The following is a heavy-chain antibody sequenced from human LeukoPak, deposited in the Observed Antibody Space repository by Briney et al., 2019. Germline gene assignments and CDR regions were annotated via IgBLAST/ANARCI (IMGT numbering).Heavy chain of an antibody. V-gene: IGHV3-30-3*01. J-gene: IGHJ6*02. D-gene: IGHD1-14*01. CDR3: AREDQLGNHYGMDV. Sequence: PGGSLRLSCAASGFTFSSYAMHWVRQAPGKGLEWVAVISYDGSNKYYADSVKGRFTISRDNSKNTLYLQMNSLRAEDTAVYYCAREDQLGNHYGMDVWGQGTTVTVSS. CDR2: ISYDGSNK. CDR1: GFTFSSYA.